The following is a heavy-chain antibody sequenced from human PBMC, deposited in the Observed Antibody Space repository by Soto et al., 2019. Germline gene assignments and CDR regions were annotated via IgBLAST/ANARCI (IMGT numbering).Heavy chain of an antibody. V-gene: IGHV3-30*18. CDR1: GFTFTTYG. CDR2: ISYDGSNK. CDR3: AKDRGYCSSPICFNIPDLDY. D-gene: IGHD2-2*01. Sequence: QVQLVESGGGVVQPGRSLRLSCAASGFTFTTYGMNWVRQAPGKGLEWVAVISYDGSNKLYADSVRGRFAISRDNSKNTLYQQMENLRPEDTAVSYRAKDRGYCSSPICFNIPDLDYCSQGAPVTVSS. J-gene: IGHJ4*02.